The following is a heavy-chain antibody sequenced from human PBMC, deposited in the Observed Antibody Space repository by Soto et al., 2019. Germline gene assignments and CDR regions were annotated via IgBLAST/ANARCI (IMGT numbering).Heavy chain of an antibody. Sequence: GESLKISCKGSGYGFTSYWISWVRRMPGKGLEWMGRIDPSDSYTNYSPSFQGHVTISADKSISTAYLQWSSLKASDTAMYYCARRITGPYGMDVWGQGTTVTVSS. CDR1: GYGFTSYW. V-gene: IGHV5-10-1*01. CDR3: ARRITGPYGMDV. D-gene: IGHD1-20*01. CDR2: IDPSDSYT. J-gene: IGHJ6*02.